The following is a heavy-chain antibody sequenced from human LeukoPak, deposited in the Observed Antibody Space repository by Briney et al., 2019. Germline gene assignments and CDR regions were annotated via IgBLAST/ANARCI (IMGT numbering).Heavy chain of an antibody. CDR1: GGSFSGYY. J-gene: IGHJ6*03. CDR2: INHSGST. D-gene: IGHD5-24*01. Sequence: SETLSLTCAVYGGSFSGYYWSWIRQPPGKGLEWIGEINHSGSTNYNPSLKSRVTISVDTSKNQFSLKLSSVTAADTAVYYCARGTWLRPKMATAYYDMDVWGKGTTVTVSS. V-gene: IGHV4-34*01. CDR3: ARGTWLRPKMATAYYDMDV.